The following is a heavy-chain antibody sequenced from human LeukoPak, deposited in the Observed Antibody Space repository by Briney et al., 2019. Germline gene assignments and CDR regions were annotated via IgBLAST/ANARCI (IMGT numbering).Heavy chain of an antibody. CDR3: ARAITGNINFDS. CDR1: GGSISSGDYY. V-gene: IGHV4-30-4*08. CDR2: IYYSGNT. D-gene: IGHD1-14*01. J-gene: IGHJ4*02. Sequence: KPSQTLSLTCSVSGGSISSGDYYWSWIRQPPGKGLEWIGDIYYSGNTYYNPSLKSRVIVSVDTSKNQFSLKLISVTAADTAVYYCARAITGNINFDSWGQGTLVTVSS.